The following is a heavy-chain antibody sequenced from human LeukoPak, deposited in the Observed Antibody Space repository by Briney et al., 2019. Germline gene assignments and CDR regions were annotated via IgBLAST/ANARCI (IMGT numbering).Heavy chain of an antibody. V-gene: IGHV5-51*01. J-gene: IGHJ6*03. CDR2: IYPGDSDT. CDR3: ARQRYSSNYYYDYMDV. D-gene: IGHD5-18*01. CDR1: GYSITSYW. Sequence: GESLKISCKGSGYSITSYWIGWVRQMPGKGLEWMGIIYPGDSDTRYSPSFQGQVTISADKSISTAYLQWSSLKASDTAMYYCARQRYSSNYYYDYMDVWGKGTTVTVSS.